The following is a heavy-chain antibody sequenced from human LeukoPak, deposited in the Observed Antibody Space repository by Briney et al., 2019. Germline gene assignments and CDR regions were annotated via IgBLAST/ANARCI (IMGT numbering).Heavy chain of an antibody. J-gene: IGHJ4*02. CDR2: IWYDGSNT. CDR3: ARSHDYGDYVDYFDY. Sequence: GGSLRLSCVASGFTFSSFGMHWVRQAPGKGLEWVALIWYDGSNTYYADSVKGRFTISRDNSKNTLYLQMNSLRAEDTAVYYCARSHDYGDYVDYFDYWGQGTLVTASS. CDR1: GFTFSSFG. V-gene: IGHV3-33*01. D-gene: IGHD4-17*01.